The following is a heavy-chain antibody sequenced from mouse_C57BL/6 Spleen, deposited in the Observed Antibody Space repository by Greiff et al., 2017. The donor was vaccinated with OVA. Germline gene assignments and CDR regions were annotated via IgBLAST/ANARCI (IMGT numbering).Heavy chain of an antibody. CDR2: IDPSDSYT. J-gene: IGHJ4*01. CDR3: ARGGLSLYYAMDY. D-gene: IGHD6-1*01. CDR1: GYTFTSYW. V-gene: IGHV1-69*01. Sequence: QVQLQQSGAELVMPGASVKLSCKASGYTFTSYWMHWVKQRPGQGLEWIGEIDPSDSYTNYNQEFKGKSTLTVDKSSSTAYMQLSSLTSEDSAVYYCARGGLSLYYAMDYWGQGTSVTVSS.